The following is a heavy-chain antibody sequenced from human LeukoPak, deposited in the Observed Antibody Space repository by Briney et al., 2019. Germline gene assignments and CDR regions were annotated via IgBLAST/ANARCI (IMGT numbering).Heavy chain of an antibody. D-gene: IGHD5-24*01. V-gene: IGHV3-23*01. CDR2: VSGYGDRT. Sequence: GGSLRLSCAASGFTFSSYAMSWVRQTPGKGLEWVSAVSGYGDRTYYADSVRGRFTISRDNSRSTLYLQVNSLRAEDTAIYYCTRVGYIDEGIDYWGQGTLVTVSS. CDR1: GFTFSSYA. J-gene: IGHJ4*02. CDR3: TRVGYIDEGIDY.